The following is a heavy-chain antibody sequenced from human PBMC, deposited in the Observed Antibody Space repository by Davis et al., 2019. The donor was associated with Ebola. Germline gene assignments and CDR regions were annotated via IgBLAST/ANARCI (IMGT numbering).Heavy chain of an antibody. Sequence: AASVKVSCKASGYTFTSYDMHWVRQAPGQRLEWMGWINGGNGNTKYSQKFQGRVTITRDTSASTAYMELSSLRSEDTAVYYCARTLPQRFLEYLGYFDYWGQGTLVTVSS. J-gene: IGHJ4*02. V-gene: IGHV1-3*01. CDR1: GYTFTSYD. D-gene: IGHD3-3*01. CDR3: ARTLPQRFLEYLGYFDY. CDR2: INGGNGNT.